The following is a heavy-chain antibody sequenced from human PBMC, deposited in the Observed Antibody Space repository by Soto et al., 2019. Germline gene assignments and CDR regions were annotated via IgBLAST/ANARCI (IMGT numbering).Heavy chain of an antibody. J-gene: IGHJ4*02. CDR3: ARVIYCNYVDY. CDR2: IYYSGST. D-gene: IGHD2-8*02. CDR1: GGSISSYY. Sequence: SETLSLTCTVSGGSISSYYWSWIRQPPGKGLEWIGYIYYSGSTNYNPSLKSRVTISVDTSKNQFSLKLSSVTAADTAVYYCARVIYCNYVDYWGQGTLVTVSS. V-gene: IGHV4-59*01.